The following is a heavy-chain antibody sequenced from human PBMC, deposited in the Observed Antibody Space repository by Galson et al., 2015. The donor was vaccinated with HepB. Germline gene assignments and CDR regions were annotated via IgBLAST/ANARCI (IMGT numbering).Heavy chain of an antibody. V-gene: IGHV3-7*01. Sequence: SLRLSCAASGFIFSSYWMSWVRQAPGKGLEWVANINQDGSEKYYVDSAKGRFTISRDNAKNSLYLQMNSLRAEDTAVYSCARGRGSSGYYSWGQGTLVTVSS. J-gene: IGHJ4*02. CDR3: ARGRGSSGYYS. D-gene: IGHD3-22*01. CDR1: GFIFSSYW. CDR2: INQDGSEK.